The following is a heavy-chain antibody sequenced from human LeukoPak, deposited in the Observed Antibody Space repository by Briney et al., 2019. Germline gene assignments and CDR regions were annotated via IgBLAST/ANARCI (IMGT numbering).Heavy chain of an antibody. D-gene: IGHD4-17*01. CDR3: GLHDYGDSNYYFDQ. CDR1: EFTFGDEV. Sequence: PGGPLRLSCIASEFTFGDEVWSWLRKAPGKGLEFIAFVRKKGYGETTEYAASVRGRFTVSRDDAKSVAYLQMNSLKTEDTALYSRGLHDYGDSNYYFDQWGRGTLVIVSS. CDR2: VRKKGYGETT. V-gene: IGHV3-49*03. J-gene: IGHJ4*02.